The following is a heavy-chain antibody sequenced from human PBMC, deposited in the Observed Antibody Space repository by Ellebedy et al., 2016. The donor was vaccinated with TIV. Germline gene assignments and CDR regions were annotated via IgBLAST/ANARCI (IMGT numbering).Heavy chain of an antibody. CDR3: ARVLGQTTVTD. CDR1: GGSISSGGYS. V-gene: IGHV4-30-2*01. D-gene: IGHD4-17*01. CDR2: IYHSGST. Sequence: LRLXXTVSGGSISSGGYSWSWIRQPPGKGLEWIGYIYHSGSTYYNPSLKSRVTISVDRSKNQFSLKLSSVTAADTAVYYCARVLGQTTVTDWGQGTLVTVSS. J-gene: IGHJ4*02.